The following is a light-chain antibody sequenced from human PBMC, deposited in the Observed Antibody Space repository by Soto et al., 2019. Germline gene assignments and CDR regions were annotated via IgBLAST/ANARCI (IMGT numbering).Light chain of an antibody. CDR3: QTWGSGPVV. V-gene: IGLV4-69*01. CDR2: LNSDGSH. J-gene: IGLJ2*01. Sequence: QSVLNQSPSASASLGASVKLTCTLSSGHSSYAIAWHQQQPEKGPRYLMKLNSDGSHSKGDGIPDRFSGSSSGAERYLTISSLQSEDEADYYCQTWGSGPVVFGGGAKLTVL. CDR1: SGHSSYA.